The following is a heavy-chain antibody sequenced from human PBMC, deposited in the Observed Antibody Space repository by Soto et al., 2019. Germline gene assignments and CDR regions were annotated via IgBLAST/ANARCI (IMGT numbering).Heavy chain of an antibody. J-gene: IGHJ5*02. D-gene: IGHD1-1*01. Sequence: EVQLVESGGGLVQPGGSLRLSCATSGFTFSTYSMNWVRQAPGKGLEWVSYISTSSSTIFYADSVKGRFTISRDNAKNSLYLQMNSPRAEDTAIYYCATGLGTADSTWGQGTLVTVSS. CDR2: ISTSSSTI. CDR3: ATGLGTADST. CDR1: GFTFSTYS. V-gene: IGHV3-48*01.